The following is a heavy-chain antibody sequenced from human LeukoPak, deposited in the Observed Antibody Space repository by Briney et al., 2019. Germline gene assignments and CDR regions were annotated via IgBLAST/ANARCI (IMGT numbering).Heavy chain of an antibody. D-gene: IGHD1-1*01. CDR2: LYTDDTT. J-gene: IGHJ4*02. CDR1: GFSFSHAW. CDR3: ARGGAFYWNPRY. V-gene: IGHV3-53*01. Sequence: GGSLRLSCAASGFSFSHAWMSWVRQAPGKGLEWVSLLYTDDTTIYADSVEGRFTISRDDSKNTIYLHMTTLRGEDTALYYCARGGAFYWNPRYWGQGTLVTVSS.